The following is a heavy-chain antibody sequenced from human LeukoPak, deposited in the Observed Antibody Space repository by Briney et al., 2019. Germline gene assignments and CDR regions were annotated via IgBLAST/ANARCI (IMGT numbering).Heavy chain of an antibody. D-gene: IGHD3-3*01. CDR3: ARDITIFGVANFDY. CDR1: GGSITNNW. CDR2: IYHSGST. V-gene: IGHV4-4*02. J-gene: IGHJ4*02. Sequence: PSETLSLTCVVSGGSITNNWWSWVRQPPGKGLEWIGEIYHSGSTTYNPSLKSRVTISVDASKNQFSLKMSSMTAADTAVYYCARDITIFGVANFDYWGQGTLVTVSS.